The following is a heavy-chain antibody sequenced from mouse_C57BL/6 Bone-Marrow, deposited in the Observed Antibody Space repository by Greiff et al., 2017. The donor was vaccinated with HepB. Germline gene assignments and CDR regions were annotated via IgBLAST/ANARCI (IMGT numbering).Heavy chain of an antibody. J-gene: IGHJ2*01. CDR3: ARDPYYYGSSY. CDR1: GYSITSGYY. V-gene: IGHV3-6*01. D-gene: IGHD1-1*01. Sequence: DVQLQESGPGLVKPSQSLSLTCSVTGYSITSGYYWNWIRQFPGNKLEWMGYISYDGSNNYNPSLKNRISITRDTSKNQFFLKLNSVTTEDTATYYCARDPYYYGSSYWGQGTTLTVSS. CDR2: ISYDGSN.